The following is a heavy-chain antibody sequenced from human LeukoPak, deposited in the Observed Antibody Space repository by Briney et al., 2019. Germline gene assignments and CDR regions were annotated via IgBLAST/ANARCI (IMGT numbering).Heavy chain of an antibody. CDR1: GGSISSYY. CDR3: ARGGGYHIDY. D-gene: IGHD3-16*02. Sequence: SETLSLTCTVSGGSISSYYWSWIRQPPGKGLEWIGYIYYSGSTNYNPSLRSRVTISVDTSKNQFSLKLSSVTAADTAVYYCARGGGYHIDYWGQGTLVTVSS. CDR2: IYYSGST. V-gene: IGHV4-59*01. J-gene: IGHJ4*02.